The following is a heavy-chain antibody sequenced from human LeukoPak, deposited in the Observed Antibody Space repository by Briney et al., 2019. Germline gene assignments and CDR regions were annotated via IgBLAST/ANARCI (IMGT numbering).Heavy chain of an antibody. D-gene: IGHD2-15*01. CDR3: AKDLSCNTSDR. CDR2: IYPGGTTP. V-gene: IGHV3-74*01. J-gene: IGHJ5*02. CDR1: GFTHCNLR. Sequence: PGGSLSLSCVRSGFTHCNLRMHWVRHAPGGGRVWVSCIYPGGTTPAYAGSGKGRLTISRDHAKDLLYLQMHGLRADGRALYCCAKDLSCNTSDRWGQGTLVTVSS.